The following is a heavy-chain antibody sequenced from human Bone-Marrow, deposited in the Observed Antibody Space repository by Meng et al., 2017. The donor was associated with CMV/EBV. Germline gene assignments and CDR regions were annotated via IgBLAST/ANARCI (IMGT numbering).Heavy chain of an antibody. V-gene: IGHV1-46*01. J-gene: IGHJ4*02. CDR3: ARYCSSTSCYDY. D-gene: IGHD2-2*01. CDR2: INPSGDTT. CDR1: GYTFTSYY. Sequence: ASVKVSCKASGYTFTSYYTHWVRQAPGQGLEWMGVINPSGDTTTYAQKFQGRVTMTRDTSISTAYMELSRLRSDDTAVYYCARYCSSTSCYDYWGQGTLVTVSS.